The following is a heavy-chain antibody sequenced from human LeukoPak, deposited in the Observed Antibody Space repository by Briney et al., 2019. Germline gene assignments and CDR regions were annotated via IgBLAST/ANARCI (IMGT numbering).Heavy chain of an antibody. CDR1: GFTFSSYA. V-gene: IGHV3-23*01. J-gene: IGHJ4*02. CDR2: ISGSGDDT. Sequence: GGSLRLSCAASGFTFSSYAMSWVRQAPGKGLEWVSAISGSGDDTYTADSVKGRFTISRDESKNTVYLQMNGLRAEDTAVYYCAKDGSGYFPDYFDYWGQGTLVTVSS. CDR3: AKDGSGYFPDYFDY. D-gene: IGHD3-22*01.